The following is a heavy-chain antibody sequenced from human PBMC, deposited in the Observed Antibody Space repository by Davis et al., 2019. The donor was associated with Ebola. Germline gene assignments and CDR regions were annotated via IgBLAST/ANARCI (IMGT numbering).Heavy chain of an antibody. V-gene: IGHV3-21*01. J-gene: IGHJ4*02. CDR1: GFTFSSYA. D-gene: IGHD6-19*01. CDR2: ISSSSSYI. Sequence: GESLKISCAASGFTFSSYAMSWVRQTPGKGLEWVSSISSSSSYIYYADSVKGRFTISRDNSKNTLYLQMNSLRAEDTAVYYCARSPFSMWLIDYWGQGTLVTVSS. CDR3: ARSPFSMWLIDY.